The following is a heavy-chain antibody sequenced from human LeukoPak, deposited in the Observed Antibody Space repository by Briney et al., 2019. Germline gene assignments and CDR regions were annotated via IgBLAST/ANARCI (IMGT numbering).Heavy chain of an antibody. CDR2: IWYDGSNK. CDR3: AALVSPGWTPLLWFGDLGLDY. D-gene: IGHD3-10*01. V-gene: IGHV3-33*01. CDR1: GFTFSSYG. Sequence: PGRSLRLSCAASGFTFSSYGMHWVRQAPGKGLEWVAVIWYDGSNKYYADSVKGRFTISRDNSKNTLYLQMNSLRAEDTAVYYCAALVSPGWTPLLWFGDLGLDYWGQGTLVTVSS. J-gene: IGHJ4*02.